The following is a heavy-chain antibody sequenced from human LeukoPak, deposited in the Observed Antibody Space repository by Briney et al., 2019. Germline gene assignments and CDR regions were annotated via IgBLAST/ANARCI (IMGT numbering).Heavy chain of an antibody. CDR1: GFTFSSYW. CDR3: ARDMYYDSSGSFDY. CDR2: IKQDGSEK. Sequence: GGSLRLSCAASGFTFSSYWMSWVRQAPGKGLEWVANIKQDGSEKYYVDSVKGRFTISRDNAKNSLYLQMNSLRAEDTAVYYCARDMYYDSSGSFDYWGQGTPVTVSS. D-gene: IGHD3-22*01. J-gene: IGHJ4*02. V-gene: IGHV3-7*03.